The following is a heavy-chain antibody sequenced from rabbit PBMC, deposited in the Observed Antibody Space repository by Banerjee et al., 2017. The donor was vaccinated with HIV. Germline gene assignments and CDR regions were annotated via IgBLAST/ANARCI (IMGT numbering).Heavy chain of an antibody. CDR2: ISSGGST. J-gene: IGHJ4*01. CDR1: GFSLSSYG. D-gene: IGHD1-1*01. CDR3: VRDRGDSSSGDYVVL. V-gene: IGHV1S29*01. Sequence: QEQLKETGGGLVQPGGSLTLTCTASGFSLSSYGVSWVRQAPGKGLEWIGWISSGGSTRYASWASGRFSISSDNAQNTVDLQMNSLTAADTATYFCVRDRGDSSSGDYVVLWGPGTLVTVS.